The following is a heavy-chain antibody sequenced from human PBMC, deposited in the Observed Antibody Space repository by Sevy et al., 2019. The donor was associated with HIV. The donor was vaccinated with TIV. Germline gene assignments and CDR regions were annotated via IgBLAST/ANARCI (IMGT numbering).Heavy chain of an antibody. CDR3: TTVAAAATDY. Sequence: EGSLRLSCAASGFIFKNSWMSWVRQAPGKGLEWVGRIKSKSDGGTAEYAAPVKGRLTISRDDSKNTLYLQMNSLKTEDTAVYYCTTVAAAATDYWGQGTLVTVSS. CDR1: GFIFKNSW. V-gene: IGHV3-15*01. CDR2: IKSKSDGGTA. J-gene: IGHJ4*02. D-gene: IGHD6-13*01.